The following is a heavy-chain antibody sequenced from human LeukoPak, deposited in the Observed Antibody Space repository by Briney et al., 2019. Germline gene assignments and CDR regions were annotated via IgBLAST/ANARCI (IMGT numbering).Heavy chain of an antibody. CDR1: GGSISSYY. CDR2: IFHSGST. D-gene: IGHD3-10*01. V-gene: IGHV4-59*08. Sequence: PSETLSLTCTVSGGSISSYYWSWIRQPPGKGLEWIGYIFHSGSTNYGPSLKSRVTMSVDTSKSQFSLKLSSVTAADTAVYYCARHSQVVRGWFDPWGQGTLVTVSS. J-gene: IGHJ5*02. CDR3: ARHSQVVRGWFDP.